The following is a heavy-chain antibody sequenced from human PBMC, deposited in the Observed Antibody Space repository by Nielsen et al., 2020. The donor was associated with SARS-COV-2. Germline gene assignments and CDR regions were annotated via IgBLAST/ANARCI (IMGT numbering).Heavy chain of an antibody. CDR2: ISSRSSYT. V-gene: IGHV3-11*03. J-gene: IGHJ4*02. CDR1: GFTFSDYY. Sequence: GESLKISCAASGFTFSDYYMSWLRQAPGKGLEWVSYISSRSSYTNYADSVTGRFTISRDNAKNSLYLQMNSLRAEDTAVYYCATVEMATIIEVGNFDYWGQGTLVTVSS. CDR3: ATVEMATIIEVGNFDY. D-gene: IGHD5-24*01.